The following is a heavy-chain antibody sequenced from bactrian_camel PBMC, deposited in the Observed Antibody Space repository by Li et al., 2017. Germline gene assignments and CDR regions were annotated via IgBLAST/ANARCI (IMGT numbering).Heavy chain of an antibody. CDR1: GYTYHGGC. J-gene: IGHJ4*01. Sequence: VQLVESGGGSVQAGGSLRLSCVASGYTYHGGCVGWFRQVQGKEREGVAAIDSHGGTAYADSAKGRFTISRDRADNTLVLQMNDLKPEDSAKYYCAAASPGSWYCAADEFNYWGQGTQVTVS. V-gene: IGHV3S55*01. CDR2: IDSHGGT. CDR3: AAASPGSWYCAADEFNY. D-gene: IGHD6*01.